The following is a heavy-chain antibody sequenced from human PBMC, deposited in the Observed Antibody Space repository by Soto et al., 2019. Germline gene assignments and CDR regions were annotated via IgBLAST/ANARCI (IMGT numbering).Heavy chain of an antibody. CDR3: ARDPHYYGDYYYYGMDV. D-gene: IGHD4-17*01. J-gene: IGHJ6*02. Sequence: EVQLVDSGGGLVQPGGSLRLSCAASGFTFSSYSMNWVRQAPGKGLEWVAYISSSSSTIYYADSVKGRFTISRDNAKNSLYLQMNSLRAENTAVYYCARDPHYYGDYYYYGMDVWGQGTTVTVSS. V-gene: IGHV3-48*01. CDR2: ISSSSSTI. CDR1: GFTFSSYS.